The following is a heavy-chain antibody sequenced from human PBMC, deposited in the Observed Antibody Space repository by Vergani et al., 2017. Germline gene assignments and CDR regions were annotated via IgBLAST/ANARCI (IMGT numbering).Heavy chain of an antibody. J-gene: IGHJ5*02. Sequence: QVQLVQSGAEVKKPGSSVKVSCKASGYTFTGYYMHWVRQAPGQGLEWMGWINPNSGGTNYAQKFQGRVTMTRDTSISAAYMELSRLRSDDTAVYYVARERVATINWFDPWGQGTLVTVSS. CDR3: ARERVATINWFDP. CDR2: INPNSGGT. D-gene: IGHD5-12*01. V-gene: IGHV1-2*02. CDR1: GYTFTGYY.